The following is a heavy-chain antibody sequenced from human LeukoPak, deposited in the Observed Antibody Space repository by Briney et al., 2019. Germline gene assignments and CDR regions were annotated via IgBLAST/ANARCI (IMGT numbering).Heavy chain of an antibody. V-gene: IGHV1-46*01. CDR2: INASDGRT. J-gene: IGHJ4*02. Sequence: ASVKVSCKASGYTFTSYYMHWVRQAPGQGLEWMGIINASDGRTSYAQKFQGRVTMTRDTSISTAYMELSRLRSDDTAVYYCARVKIGIVATINYFDYWGQGTLVTVSS. D-gene: IGHD5-12*01. CDR1: GYTFTSYY. CDR3: ARVKIGIVATINYFDY.